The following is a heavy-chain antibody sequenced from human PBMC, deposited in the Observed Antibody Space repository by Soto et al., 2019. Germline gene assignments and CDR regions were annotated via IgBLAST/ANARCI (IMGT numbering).Heavy chain of an antibody. V-gene: IGHV3-33*01. Sequence: QVQLVESGGGVVQPGRSPRLSCAASGFTFSSYGMHWVRQAPGKGLEWVAVIWYDGSNKYYADSVKGRFTISRDNSKNTLYLQMNSLRAEDTAVYYCARVGGPMVRGSHWFDPWGQGTLVTVSS. D-gene: IGHD3-10*01. CDR3: ARVGGPMVRGSHWFDP. J-gene: IGHJ5*02. CDR2: IWYDGSNK. CDR1: GFTFSSYG.